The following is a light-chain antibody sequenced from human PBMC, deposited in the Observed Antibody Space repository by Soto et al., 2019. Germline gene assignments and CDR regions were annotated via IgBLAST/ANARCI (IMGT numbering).Light chain of an antibody. CDR1: QSVSSN. V-gene: IGKV3-15*01. J-gene: IGKJ4*01. Sequence: EIVMTQSPATLSVSPGERATLSCRASQSVSSNLAWYQQKPGQAPRLLIYDASTRATGIPARFSGSGSGTELTLTISSLQSEDFAVYHCQQYNKWPLTFGGGTKVEIK. CDR3: QQYNKWPLT. CDR2: DAS.